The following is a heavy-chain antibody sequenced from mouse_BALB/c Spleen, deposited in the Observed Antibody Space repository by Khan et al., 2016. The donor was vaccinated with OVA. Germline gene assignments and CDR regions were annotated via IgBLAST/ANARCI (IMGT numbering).Heavy chain of an antibody. CDR1: GFNINDTY. J-gene: IGHJ2*01. CDR3: ARVIYYFDY. CDR2: IDPANGNT. V-gene: IGHV14-3*02. Sequence: EVQLQESGAELVKPGASVKLSCTASGFNINDTYMHWVKQRPEQGLVWIGRIDPANGNTKYDPKFQGKATITADTSSNKAYLQLSSLTSEDTAVYYCARVIYYFDYWGQGTTLTVSS.